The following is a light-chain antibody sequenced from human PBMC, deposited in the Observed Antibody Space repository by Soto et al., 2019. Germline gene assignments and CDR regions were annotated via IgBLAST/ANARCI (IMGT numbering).Light chain of an antibody. Sequence: QSALTQPASVSGSPGQSITISCTGSSNDVGGYNYDSWYQQHPGQAPKLIIYEVSDRPSGVSPRFSGSKSGNTASLTISGLQVDDEADYFCTSYTSTNPYVFGSGTKVTVL. CDR1: SNDVGGYNY. V-gene: IGLV2-14*01. CDR2: EVS. J-gene: IGLJ1*01. CDR3: TSYTSTNPYV.